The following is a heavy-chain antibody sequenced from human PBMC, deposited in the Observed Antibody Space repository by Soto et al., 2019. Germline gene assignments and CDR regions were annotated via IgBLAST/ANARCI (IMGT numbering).Heavy chain of an antibody. CDR3: ARKTVTRRGLDY. J-gene: IGHJ4*01. CDR1: GVSFSGYY. D-gene: IGHD4-17*01. CDR2: INHSGST. V-gene: IGHV4-34*01. Sequence: QVQLQQWGAGLLTPSETLSLTCAVYGVSFSGYYCSWIRQPPGKGLGWIGEINHSGSTNYNPSLRSLVFISVDTSKHQFCLKLSSVTAAATAVYYCARKTVTRRGLDYWGHGTLVTVSS.